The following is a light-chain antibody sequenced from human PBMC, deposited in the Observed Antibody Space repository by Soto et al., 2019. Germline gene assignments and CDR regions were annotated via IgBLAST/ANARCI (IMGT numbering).Light chain of an antibody. CDR2: WAS. J-gene: IGKJ2*01. CDR3: QQYYSTSGT. CDR1: QSVLYSSNNKNY. Sequence: DIVMTQSPDSLAVSLGERATINCKSSQSVLYSSNNKNYLAWYQQKPGQPPKLLIYWASTRESGVPDRFSGSGSGTDFTLTISSLQAEDVAVYYCQQYYSTSGTFGQGPKLDIK. V-gene: IGKV4-1*01.